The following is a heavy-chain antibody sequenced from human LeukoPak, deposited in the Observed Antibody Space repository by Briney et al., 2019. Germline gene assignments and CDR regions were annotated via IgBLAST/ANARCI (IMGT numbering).Heavy chain of an antibody. CDR3: AREGDDSSGYLNP. V-gene: IGHV4-59*01. CDR1: GGSISSYY. CDR2: IYYSGST. J-gene: IGHJ5*02. Sequence: PSETLSLTCTVSGGSISSYYWSWIRQPPGKGLEWIGYIYYSGSTNYNPSLKSRVTISVDTSKNQFSLKLGAVTAADTAVYYCAREGDDSSGYLNPWGQGTLVTVSS. D-gene: IGHD3-22*01.